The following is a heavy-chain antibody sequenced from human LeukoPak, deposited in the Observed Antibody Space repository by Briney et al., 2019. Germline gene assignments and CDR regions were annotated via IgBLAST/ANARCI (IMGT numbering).Heavy chain of an antibody. CDR2: IYYSGST. CDR1: GGSISSFF. V-gene: IGHV4-59*01. CDR3: ARDLGVTTAWYLDL. D-gene: IGHD4-17*01. Sequence: PSGTLSLTCTVSGGSISSFFWSWIRQPPGKGLEWIGYIYYSGSTSYNPSLKGRLTMSLDTSKNQFSLKLTSVTAADTAVYYCARDLGVTTAWYLDLWGPGTLVTVSS. J-gene: IGHJ2*01.